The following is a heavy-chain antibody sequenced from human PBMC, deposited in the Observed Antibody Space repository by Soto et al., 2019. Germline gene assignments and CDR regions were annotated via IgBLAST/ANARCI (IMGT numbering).Heavy chain of an antibody. CDR2: ISYDGSNK. Sequence: PGGSLRLSCAASGFTFSSYGMHWVRQAPGKGLEWVAVISYDGSNKYYADSVKGRFTISRDNSKNTLYLQMNSLGAEDTAVYYCAKDRRRTYYDILTGYYMEDYYYYGMDVWGQGTTVTVS. CDR1: GFTFSSYG. V-gene: IGHV3-30*18. CDR3: AKDRRRTYYDILTGYYMEDYYYYGMDV. J-gene: IGHJ6*02. D-gene: IGHD3-9*01.